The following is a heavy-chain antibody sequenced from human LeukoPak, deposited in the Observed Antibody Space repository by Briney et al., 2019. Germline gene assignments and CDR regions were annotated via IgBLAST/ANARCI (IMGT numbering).Heavy chain of an antibody. J-gene: IGHJ4*02. CDR1: GFTFNNYA. D-gene: IGHD3-22*01. Sequence: PRGSLRLSCAASGFTFNNYAMSWVRQAPGKGLEWVSAISSSGDITFYADSVKGRFTISRDNSRYTLYLQMNSLRAEDAAVYYCAKDRPNYYESNGHYYRLNGNYWGQGTLVTVSS. CDR3: AKDRPNYYESNGHYYRLNGNY. V-gene: IGHV3-23*01. CDR2: ISSSGDIT.